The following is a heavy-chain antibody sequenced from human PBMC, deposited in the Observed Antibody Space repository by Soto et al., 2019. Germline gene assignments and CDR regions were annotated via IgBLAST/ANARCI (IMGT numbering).Heavy chain of an antibody. Sequence: GGSLRLSCAASGFTFSSYGMHWVRQAPGKGLEWVAVIWYDGSNKYYADSVKGRFTISRDNSKNTLYLQMNSLRAEDTAVYYCARDQAAVAETYYYGMDVWGQGTTVTVSS. CDR3: ARDQAAVAETYYYGMDV. D-gene: IGHD6-19*01. J-gene: IGHJ6*02. V-gene: IGHV3-33*01. CDR2: IWYDGSNK. CDR1: GFTFSSYG.